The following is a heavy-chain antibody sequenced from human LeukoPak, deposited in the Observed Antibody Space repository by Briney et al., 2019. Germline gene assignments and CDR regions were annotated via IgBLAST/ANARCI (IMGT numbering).Heavy chain of an antibody. CDR1: GYTFTRHY. V-gene: IGHV1-46*01. CDR2: INPSGGST. D-gene: IGHD1-7*01. CDR3: GREGITGTTGDY. Sequence: ASVKASCKASGYTFTRHYMHWVRQAPGQGLEWMAIINPSGGSTGYAQKFRDRLTVTRDTSTNTVYMELSSLMSEDTAVYYCGREGITGTTGDYWGQGTLVTVSS. J-gene: IGHJ4*02.